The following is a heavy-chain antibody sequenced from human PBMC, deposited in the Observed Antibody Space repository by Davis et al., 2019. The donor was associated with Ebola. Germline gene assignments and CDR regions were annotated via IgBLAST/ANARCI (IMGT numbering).Heavy chain of an antibody. CDR3: ATHSTTYYPPGY. CDR2: ISSSGSTI. D-gene: IGHD1-26*01. V-gene: IGHV3-11*01. Sequence: GESLKISCAASGFTFSDYYMSWIRQAPGKGLEWVSYISSSGSTIYYADSVKGRFTISRDNAKNSLYLQMNSLRAEDTAVYYCATHSTTYYPPGYWGQGTLVTVSS. J-gene: IGHJ4*02. CDR1: GFTFSDYY.